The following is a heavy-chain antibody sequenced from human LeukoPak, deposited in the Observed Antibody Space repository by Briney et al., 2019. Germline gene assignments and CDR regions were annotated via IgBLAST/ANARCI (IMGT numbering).Heavy chain of an antibody. J-gene: IGHJ3*02. V-gene: IGHV1-69*13. CDR1: GGTFSSYA. D-gene: IGHD3-22*01. CDR2: ITPIFGTA. CDR3: ARVRSSYYDSSGYPLNDAFDI. Sequence: SVKVSCKSSGGTFSSYAIIWVRQAPGRGLEWMGGITPIFGTANYAQKFQGRVTITADESTSTAYIELSSLRSEDTAVYYCARVRSSYYDSSGYPLNDAFDIWGQGTMVTVSS.